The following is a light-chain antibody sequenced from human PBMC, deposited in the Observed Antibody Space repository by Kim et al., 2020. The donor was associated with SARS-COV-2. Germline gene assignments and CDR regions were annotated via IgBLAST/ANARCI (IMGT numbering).Light chain of an antibody. CDR2: NNN. V-gene: IGLV1-40*01. Sequence: QSVLPQPPSVSGAPGQRITISCTGSSSNIGAGYDVHWYRQLPGTAPKLVIYNNNNRPSGVPDRFSGSNSGTSASLVITGLQAEDEADYYCQSFDSRLTRSVFGGGTQLTVL. CDR1: SSNIGAGYD. J-gene: IGLJ3*02. CDR3: QSFDSRLTRSV.